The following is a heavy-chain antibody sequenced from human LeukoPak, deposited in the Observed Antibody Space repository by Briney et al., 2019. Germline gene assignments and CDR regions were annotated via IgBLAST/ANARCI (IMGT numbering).Heavy chain of an antibody. CDR3: AKAESGDYVWGSYRYPWFDP. Sequence: GGSLRLSCAASGFTFSSYGMHWVRQAPGKGLEGVAVISYDGSNKYYADSVKGRFTISRDNSKNTLYLQMNSLRAEDTAVYYCAKAESGDYVWGSYRYPWFDPWGQGTLVTVSS. CDR2: ISYDGSNK. J-gene: IGHJ5*02. CDR1: GFTFSSYG. D-gene: IGHD3-16*02. V-gene: IGHV3-30*18.